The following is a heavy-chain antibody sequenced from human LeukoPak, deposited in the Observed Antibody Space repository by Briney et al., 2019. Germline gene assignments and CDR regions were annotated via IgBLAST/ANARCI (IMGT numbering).Heavy chain of an antibody. J-gene: IGHJ3*02. D-gene: IGHD4-17*01. Sequence: SETLSLTCTVSGDSITSGSYYWGWIRQPPGKGLEWIGSIYYSGSPYYNPSLKSRVTISVDTSKNQFSLKLTSVTAADTAVYYCARSRAPVFGVSTTVTSGAFNIWGQGTMVTVSS. V-gene: IGHV4-39*01. CDR2: IYYSGSP. CDR3: ARSRAPVFGVSTTVTSGAFNI. CDR1: GDSITSGSYY.